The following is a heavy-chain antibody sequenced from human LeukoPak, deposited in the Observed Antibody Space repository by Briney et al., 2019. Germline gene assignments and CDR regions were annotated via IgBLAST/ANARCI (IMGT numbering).Heavy chain of an antibody. V-gene: IGHV4-59*01. CDR3: ARLVHYGSGRYYYFDY. CDR2: IYYSGGT. D-gene: IGHD3-10*01. J-gene: IGHJ4*02. CDR1: GGSISSYY. Sequence: SETLSLTCAVSGGSISSYYWSWIRQPPGKGLEWIGYIYYSGGTNYNPSLKSRVTISVDTSKNQFSLKLSSVTAADTAVYYCARLVHYGSGRYYYFDYWGQGTLVTVSS.